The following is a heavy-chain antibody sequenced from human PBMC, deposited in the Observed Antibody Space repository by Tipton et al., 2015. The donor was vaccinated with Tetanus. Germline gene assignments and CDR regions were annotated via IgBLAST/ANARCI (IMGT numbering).Heavy chain of an antibody. CDR2: ISHSGSS. V-gene: IGHV4-34*01. CDR1: GASFSDYY. J-gene: IGHJ4*02. CDR3: ARRGGGSTFDH. D-gene: IGHD1-26*01. Sequence: LRLSCAVYGASFSDYYWSWIRQAPGKGLEWIGEISHSGSSSYSPSLKSRVTISVDTSKNQFSLRLRSVAAADTAVYFCARRGGGSTFDHWGQGTLVTVSS.